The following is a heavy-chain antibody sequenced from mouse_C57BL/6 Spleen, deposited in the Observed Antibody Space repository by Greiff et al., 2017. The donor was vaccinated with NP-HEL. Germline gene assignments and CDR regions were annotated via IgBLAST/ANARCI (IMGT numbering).Heavy chain of an antibody. V-gene: IGHV5-4*01. CDR3: AYSNPWFAY. CDR2: ISDGGSYT. J-gene: IGHJ3*01. CDR1: GFTFSSYA. Sequence: EVQLVESGGGLVTPGGSLKLSCAASGFTFSSYAMSWVRQTPEKRLEWVATISDGGSYTYYPDNVKGRFTISRDNAKTNLYLQLRHLKSEDTAMYYYAYSNPWFAYWGQGTLVTVSA. D-gene: IGHD2-5*01.